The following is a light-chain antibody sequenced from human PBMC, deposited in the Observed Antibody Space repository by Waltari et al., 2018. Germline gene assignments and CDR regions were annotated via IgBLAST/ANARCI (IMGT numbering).Light chain of an antibody. CDR1: RSHIGSNT. CDR2: SNN. J-gene: IGLJ1*01. V-gene: IGLV1-44*01. Sequence: QSVLTQPPSASGTPGQRVTIPCSGSRSHIGSNTVTWYQQLPGTAPKLLIYSNNQRPSGVPDRCSGSKSGTSASLAISGLQSEDEADYYCAAWDDSLNGLYVFGTGTKVTVL. CDR3: AAWDDSLNGLYV.